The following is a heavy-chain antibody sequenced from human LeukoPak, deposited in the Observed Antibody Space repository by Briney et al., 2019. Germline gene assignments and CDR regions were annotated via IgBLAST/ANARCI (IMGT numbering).Heavy chain of an antibody. CDR3: ARDFDDWTDDY. D-gene: IGHD1-1*01. V-gene: IGHV3-53*01. CDR2: IYAGGDT. J-gene: IGHJ4*02. CDR1: GFTLSYNY. Sequence: GGSLRLSCAASGFTLSYNYMTWVRQAPGKGLEWVSVIYAGGDTYYADSVEGRFTISRDLSKNTVYLQMNSLRAEDTAIYYCARDFDDWTDDYWGQGTLVTVSS.